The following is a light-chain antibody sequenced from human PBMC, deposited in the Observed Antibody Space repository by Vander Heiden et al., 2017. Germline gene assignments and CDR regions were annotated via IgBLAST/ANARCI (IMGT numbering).Light chain of an antibody. CDR2: AAS. J-gene: IGKJ4*01. CDR1: QSISSY. Sequence: DSQMTQSPSSLSASVGDRVTITCRASQSISSYLNWYQQKPGKAPKLLIYAASSLQSGVPSRFSGSGSGTDFTLTISSLQPEDFATYYCQQSNSIPSFGRGTKVDIK. CDR3: QQSNSIPS. V-gene: IGKV1-39*01.